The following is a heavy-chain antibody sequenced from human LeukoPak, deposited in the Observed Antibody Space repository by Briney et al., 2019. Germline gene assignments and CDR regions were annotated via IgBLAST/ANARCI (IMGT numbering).Heavy chain of an antibody. V-gene: IGHV1-46*01. CDR3: ARDGRDGYNLAY. CDR2: INPSGGST. D-gene: IGHD5-24*01. CDR1: GYTFTSYH. J-gene: IGHJ4*02. Sequence: GASVKVSCKASGYTFTSYHMHWVRQAPGQGLEWMGIINPSGGSTSYAQKFQGRVTMTRDTSTTTVYMELSSLRSEDTAVYYCARDGRDGYNLAYWGQGTLVTVSS.